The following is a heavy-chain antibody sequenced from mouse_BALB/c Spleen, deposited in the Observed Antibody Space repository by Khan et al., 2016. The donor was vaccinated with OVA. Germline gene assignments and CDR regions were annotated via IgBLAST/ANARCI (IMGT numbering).Heavy chain of an antibody. CDR3: GGGGGGDRFAY. CDR1: GYTFTDFP. Sequence: VQLQESGAELVRPGVSLKISCKGSGYTFTDFPMHWVKQSHAKNLEWIGVVSTNYGDATYNQKFTGKATMTVDKSSSTAYMELARLTSEDSAIYYCGGGGGGDRFAYWGQGTLVTVSA. CDR2: VSTNYGDA. V-gene: IGHV1S137*01. J-gene: IGHJ3*01.